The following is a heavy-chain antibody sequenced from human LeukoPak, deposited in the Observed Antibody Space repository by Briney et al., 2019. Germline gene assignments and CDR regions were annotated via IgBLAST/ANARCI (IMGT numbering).Heavy chain of an antibody. V-gene: IGHV1-8*01. Sequence: ASVKVSCKASGYTFTSYDINWVRQATGQGLEWMGWMNPNSGNTGYAQKFQGRVTMTRNTSISTAYMELSSLRSEDTAVYYCARDLVVAATITSWFDPWGQGTLVTVSS. CDR3: ARDLVVAATITSWFDP. J-gene: IGHJ5*02. CDR1: GYTFTSYD. D-gene: IGHD2-15*01. CDR2: MNPNSGNT.